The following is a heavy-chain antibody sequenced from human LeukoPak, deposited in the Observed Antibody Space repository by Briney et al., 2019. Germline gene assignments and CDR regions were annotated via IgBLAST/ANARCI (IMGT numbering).Heavy chain of an antibody. CDR2: IYYSGST. D-gene: IGHD6-13*01. CDR1: GGSISSYY. J-gene: IGHJ4*02. CDR3: ARYTSHWGDFDY. Sequence: SETLSLTCTVSGGSISSYYRSWIRQPPGKGLEWIGYIYYSGSTNYNPSLKSRVTISVDTSKNQFSLKLSSVTAADTAVYYCARYTSHWGDFDYWGQGTLVTVSS. V-gene: IGHV4-59*01.